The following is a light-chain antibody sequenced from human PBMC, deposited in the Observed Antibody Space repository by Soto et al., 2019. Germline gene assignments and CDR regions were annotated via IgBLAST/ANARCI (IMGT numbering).Light chain of an antibody. V-gene: IGKV3-15*01. J-gene: IGKJ2*01. CDR3: HQYNYWPGT. Sequence: LMTQSPDILSVSPGERVTLSCRASQAVGINLAWYQQKPGHAPRLVVYGASTRATAFPARFSGSGSGTEFTLTISSLQSEVLAVYYCHQYNYWPGTFGQGTKLDIK. CDR2: GAS. CDR1: QAVGIN.